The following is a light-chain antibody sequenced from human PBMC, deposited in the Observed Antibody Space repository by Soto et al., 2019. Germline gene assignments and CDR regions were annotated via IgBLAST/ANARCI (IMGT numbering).Light chain of an antibody. CDR1: SSDVGGYNY. Sequence: QSALTQPASVSGSPGQSITISCTGTSSDVGGYNYASWYQQHPGKAPKLMIYEVSNRPSGVSNRFSGSKSVNTASLTISGLQAEDEADYYCSSYTSSSTLVVFGGGTKVTVL. CDR2: EVS. J-gene: IGLJ2*01. V-gene: IGLV2-14*01. CDR3: SSYTSSSTLVV.